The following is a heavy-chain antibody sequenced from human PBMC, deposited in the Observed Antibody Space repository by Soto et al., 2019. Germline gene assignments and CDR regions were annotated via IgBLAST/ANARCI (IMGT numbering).Heavy chain of an antibody. CDR2: INSDGSST. CDR3: ARVPLLWSPDGMDV. Sequence: PGGSLRLSCAASGFTFSSYWMHWVRQAPGKGLVWVSRINSDGSSTSYADSVKGRFTISRDNAKNTLYLQMNSLRAEDTAVYYCARVPLLWSPDGMDVWGQGTTVTVSS. D-gene: IGHD3-10*01. J-gene: IGHJ6*02. V-gene: IGHV3-74*01. CDR1: GFTFSSYW.